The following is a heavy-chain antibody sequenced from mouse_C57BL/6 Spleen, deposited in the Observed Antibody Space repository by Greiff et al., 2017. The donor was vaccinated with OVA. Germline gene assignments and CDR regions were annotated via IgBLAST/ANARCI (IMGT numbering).Heavy chain of an antibody. CDR3: AREDYGSSWGYFDV. J-gene: IGHJ1*03. CDR1: GYTFTSYW. Sequence: VQLQQPGAELVKPGASVKMSCKASGYTFTSYWINWVKQRPGQGLEWIGDIYPGSGRTNYNEKFKSKATLTVDTSSSTAYMQLSSLTSEDSAVYYCAREDYGSSWGYFDVWSTGTTVTVSS. V-gene: IGHV1-55*01. CDR2: IYPGSGRT. D-gene: IGHD1-1*01.